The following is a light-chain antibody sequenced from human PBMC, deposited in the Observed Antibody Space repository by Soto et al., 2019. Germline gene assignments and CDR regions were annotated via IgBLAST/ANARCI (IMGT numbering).Light chain of an antibody. Sequence: SVLTQPPSASGSPGQSVTISCTGTSSDVGGYNYVSWYQQHPGKAPKVMIYEVNKRPSGVPDRFSGSKSGNTASLTVSGLQAEDEADYYCSSYAGSHYVFGTGTKVTVL. CDR1: SSDVGGYNY. V-gene: IGLV2-8*01. CDR3: SSYAGSHYV. CDR2: EVN. J-gene: IGLJ1*01.